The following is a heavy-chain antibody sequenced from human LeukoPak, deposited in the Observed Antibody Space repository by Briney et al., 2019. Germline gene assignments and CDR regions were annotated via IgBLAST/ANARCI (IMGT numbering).Heavy chain of an antibody. Sequence: GGSLRLSCAASGFTFSRFGMNWVRQAPGKGLEWVSYISSSSSSSMYYADSVKGRFTNSRDNGKNSLYLQMNSLRDEDTAVYYCAQKGGADYWGQGTLVTVSS. CDR2: ISSSSSSSM. CDR1: GFTFSRFG. V-gene: IGHV3-48*02. CDR3: AQKGGADY. J-gene: IGHJ4*02. D-gene: IGHD2-15*01.